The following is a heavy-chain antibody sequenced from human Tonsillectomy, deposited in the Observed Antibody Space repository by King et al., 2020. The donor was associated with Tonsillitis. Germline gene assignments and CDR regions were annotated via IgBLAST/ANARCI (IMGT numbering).Heavy chain of an antibody. V-gene: IGHV4-38-2*02. D-gene: IGHD3-3*01. Sequence: QLQESGPGLVKPSETLSLTCTVSNYSIGTGYFWGWIRQPPGKGLEWIGSIYHSGSTYYNPSLKSRVAMSLDTSNNQFSLKLSSVTATDTAVYYCAKGNNVFRFLEWLFDAFDIWGQGKMVTVSS. CDR2: IYHSGST. CDR3: AKGNNVFRFLEWLFDAFDI. J-gene: IGHJ3*02. CDR1: NYSIGTGYF.